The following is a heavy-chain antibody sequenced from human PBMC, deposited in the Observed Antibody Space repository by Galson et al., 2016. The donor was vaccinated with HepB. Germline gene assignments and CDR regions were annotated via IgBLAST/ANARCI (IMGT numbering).Heavy chain of an antibody. CDR2: ISYDGSKK. V-gene: IGHV3-30*19. D-gene: IGHD1-26*01. CDR1: GLTFSSSG. CDR3: AREAGGSYYAYWYFDL. Sequence: SLRLSCAASGLTFSSSGMHWVRQAPGKGLEWVALISYDGSKKYYADSVKGRFAMSRDNSKNTLNLQMNSLRVEDTAVYYCAREAGGSYYAYWYFDLWGRGTLLTVSS. J-gene: IGHJ2*01.